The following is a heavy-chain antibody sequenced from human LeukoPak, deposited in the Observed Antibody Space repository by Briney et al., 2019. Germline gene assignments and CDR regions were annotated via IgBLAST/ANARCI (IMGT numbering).Heavy chain of an antibody. J-gene: IGHJ4*02. D-gene: IGHD3-22*01. V-gene: IGHV4-39*02. CDR3: ATQDSSHY. Sequence: SETLSLTCTVSGDSVSSTDYYWGWIRQPPGRGLEWIASIRYSESSYYNPSLKSRATISVDTSKNHFSLKLRSLTATDTAVYYCATQDSSHYWGQGTLVPVSS. CDR2: IRYSESS. CDR1: GDSVSSTDYY.